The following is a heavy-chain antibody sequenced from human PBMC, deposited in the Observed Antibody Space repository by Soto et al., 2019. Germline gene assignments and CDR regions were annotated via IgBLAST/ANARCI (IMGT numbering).Heavy chain of an antibody. CDR1: GGSISRYY. Sequence: SDTRCLTCTVSGGSISRYYWSGSLQPPGKGLEWIGYIYYSGSTNYNPSLKSRVTISVDTSKNQFSLKLSSVTAADTAVHYCARAFPGGNYYYGMDGWGQGTTVTVSS. V-gene: IGHV4-59*07. CDR3: ARAFPGGNYYYGMDG. CDR2: IYYSGST. J-gene: IGHJ6*02. D-gene: IGHD1-26*01.